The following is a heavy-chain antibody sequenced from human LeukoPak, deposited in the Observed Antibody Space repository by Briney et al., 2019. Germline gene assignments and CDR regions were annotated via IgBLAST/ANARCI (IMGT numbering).Heavy chain of an antibody. CDR1: GGSITGCGYY. J-gene: IGHJ4*02. V-gene: IGHV4-31*03. CDR3: ARVQTGNIDY. D-gene: IGHD1-1*01. Sequence: SQTLSLTCSVSGGSITGCGYYWTWIRHHPGKGLEWIGYIYYSGSTYYNPSLQSRVTMSVDTSKNKFSLNLTSVTAADTAVYYCARVQTGNIDYWGQGTLVTVSS. CDR2: IYYSGST.